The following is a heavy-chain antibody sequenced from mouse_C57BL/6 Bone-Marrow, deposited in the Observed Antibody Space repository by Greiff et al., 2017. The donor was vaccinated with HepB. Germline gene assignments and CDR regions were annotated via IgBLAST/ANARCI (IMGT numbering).Heavy chain of an antibody. D-gene: IGHD2-4*01. V-gene: IGHV5-4*01. J-gene: IGHJ2*01. Sequence: EVQLQQSGGGLVKPGGSLKLSCAASGFTFSSYAMSWVRQTPEKRLEWVATISDGGSYTYYPDNVKGRFTISRDNAKNNLYLQMSHLKSEDTAMYYCARFYYDYSFDYWGQGTTLTVSS. CDR3: ARFYYDYSFDY. CDR1: GFTFSSYA. CDR2: ISDGGSYT.